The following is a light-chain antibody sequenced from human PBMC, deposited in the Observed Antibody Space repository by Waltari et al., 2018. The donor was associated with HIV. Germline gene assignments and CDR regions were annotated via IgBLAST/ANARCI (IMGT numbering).Light chain of an antibody. V-gene: IGLV2-14*03. CDR2: SVR. Sequence: QSALPQPSSLSVSPAPSIPITCPGTSSAIVSYNHLSCYHQYIAEPPKLLIFSVRNRPSGVSGRFSASKSGNTASLTITGLQSGDEAIYYCSSYTRKISVAFGGGTRVTV. CDR1: SSAIVSYNH. CDR3: SSYTRKISVA. J-gene: IGLJ2*01.